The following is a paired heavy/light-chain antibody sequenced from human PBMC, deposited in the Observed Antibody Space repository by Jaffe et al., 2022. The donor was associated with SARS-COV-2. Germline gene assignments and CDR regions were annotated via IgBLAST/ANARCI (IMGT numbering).Heavy chain of an antibody. V-gene: IGHV3-23*01. CDR3: AKDRVPDGAWNSDY. CDR2: ITGDSQTT. Sequence: EVRLLEYGGGLVQPGGSLRLSCVASGFPFRTYAMMWVRQAPGKGPECVSGITGDSQTTFYVDSVKGRFTIFRDYSQNTLHLQMNALRADDTAIYYCAKDRVPDGAWNSDYWGQGTPVTVSS. J-gene: IGHJ4*02. D-gene: IGHD1-1*01. CDR1: GFPFRTYA.
Light chain of an antibody. CDR1: QSLLHSKGYNC. CDR3: MQALQLHSPPT. J-gene: IGKJ5*01. CDR2: FAS. Sequence: EIVLTQSPLSLPVTPGEPASISCRSSQSLLHSKGYNCLDWYFQKPGQSPQLLIYFASNRASGVPDRFSGSGSGTDFTLKISRVEVEDVGFYYCMQALQLHSPPTFGQGTRLEIK. V-gene: IGKV2-28*01.